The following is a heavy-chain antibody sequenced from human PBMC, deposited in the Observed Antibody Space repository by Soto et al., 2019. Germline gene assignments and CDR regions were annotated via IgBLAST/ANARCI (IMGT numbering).Heavy chain of an antibody. D-gene: IGHD1-1*01. J-gene: IGHJ4*02. CDR1: GYAFTTYG. CDR3: ARGRYGDY. Sequence: QVHLVQSGGEVKKPGASVKVSCKGSGYAFTTYGITWGRQAPGQGLEWMGWISAHNGNTNYAQRLQGRVTVTRDTSTSTAYMELRSLSSDDTAVYDCARGRYGDYWGQGALVTVSS. CDR2: ISAHNGNT. V-gene: IGHV1-18*01.